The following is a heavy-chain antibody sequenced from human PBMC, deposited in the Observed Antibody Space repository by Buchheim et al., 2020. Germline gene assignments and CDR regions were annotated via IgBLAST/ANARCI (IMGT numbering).Heavy chain of an antibody. CDR3: TREGTGITIFGVATSFDY. CDR2: IRSKAYGGTT. D-gene: IGHD3-3*01. CDR1: GFTFGDYA. V-gene: IGHV3-49*04. Sequence: EVQLVESGGGLVQPGRSLRLSCTASGFTFGDYAMSWVRQAPGKGLEWVGFIRSKAYGGTTEYAASVKGRFTIPRDDSKSIAYLQMNSLKTEDTAVYYCTREGTGITIFGVATSFDYWGQGTL. J-gene: IGHJ4*02.